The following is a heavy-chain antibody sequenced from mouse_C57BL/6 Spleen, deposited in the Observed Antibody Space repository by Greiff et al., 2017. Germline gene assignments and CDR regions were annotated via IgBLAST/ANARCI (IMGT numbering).Heavy chain of an antibody. CDR2: INPNYGTT. J-gene: IGHJ2*01. D-gene: IGHD3-2*02. CDR3: TRSRDSAGYFYD. V-gene: IGHV1-39*01. Sequence: QLQQSGPELVKPGASVKISCKASGYSFTDYNMNWVKQSNGKSLEWIGVINPNYGTTSYNQKFKGKATLTVDQSSSTAYMQRNSLTSDDSAVYYCTRSRDSAGYFYDWGQGTTLTVSS. CDR1: GYSFTDYN.